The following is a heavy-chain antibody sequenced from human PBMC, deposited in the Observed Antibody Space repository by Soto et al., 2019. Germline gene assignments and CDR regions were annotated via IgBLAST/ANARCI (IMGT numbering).Heavy chain of an antibody. D-gene: IGHD3-10*01. Sequence: QLHLQQSGPGLLKPSETLSLTCSVCGGSINAGSYYWVWVRQAPGQELEWIVSLNYGGNTFYATSLKVRASSSLDTSGNAFSLILTSVTAIDTCVYLGARLVFRLNNLFDPWGQGTLVTVSS. CDR1: GGSINAGSYY. CDR2: LNYGGNT. V-gene: IGHV4-39*02. J-gene: IGHJ5*02. CDR3: ARLVFRLNNLFDP.